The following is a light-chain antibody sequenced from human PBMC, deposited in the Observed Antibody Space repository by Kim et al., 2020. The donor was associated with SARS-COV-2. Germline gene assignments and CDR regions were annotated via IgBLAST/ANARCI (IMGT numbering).Light chain of an antibody. Sequence: SAGEGATPSCRASRSVSSNLAWYQQKPGQAPRLLIYGASTRATGIPARFSGSGSGTEFTLTISSLQSEDFAVYYCQQYNNWPPWTFGQGTKVDIK. J-gene: IGKJ1*01. CDR1: RSVSSN. CDR3: QQYNNWPPWT. V-gene: IGKV3-15*01. CDR2: GAS.